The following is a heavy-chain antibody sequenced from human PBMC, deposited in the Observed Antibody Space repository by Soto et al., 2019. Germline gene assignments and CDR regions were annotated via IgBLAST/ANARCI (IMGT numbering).Heavy chain of an antibody. CDR2: IIPIFGTA. Sequence: SVKVSCKASGGTFSSYAISWVRQAPGQGLECMGVIIPIFGTANYAQKFQGRVTITADKSTSTAYMELSSLRSEDTAVYYCARDHLLGYCSGGSCYGDAFDIWG. J-gene: IGHJ3*02. CDR1: GGTFSSYA. V-gene: IGHV1-69*06. D-gene: IGHD2-15*01. CDR3: ARDHLLGYCSGGSCYGDAFDI.